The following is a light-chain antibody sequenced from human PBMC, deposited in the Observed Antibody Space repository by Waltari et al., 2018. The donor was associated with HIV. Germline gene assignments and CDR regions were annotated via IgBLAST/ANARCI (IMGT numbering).Light chain of an antibody. V-gene: IGLV1-40*01. J-gene: IGLJ2*01. CDR2: GNS. CDR3: QSYDSNLSGL. Sequence: QSELTQPPSVSAAPGQRVTISCTGSSSNIGAGYDVRWYQQVPGRAPKVVIYGNSNRPSGVPDSFSGSKSGSSASLVITGLQSEDEADYYCQSYDSNLSGLFGGGTKVTVL. CDR1: SSNIGAGYD.